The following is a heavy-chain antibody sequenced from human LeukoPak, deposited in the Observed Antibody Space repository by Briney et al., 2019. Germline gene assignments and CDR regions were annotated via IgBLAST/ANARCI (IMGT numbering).Heavy chain of an antibody. CDR3: AKDARAYSSGWYGY. CDR2: ISGSGGST. Sequence: GGSLRLSCAASGFTFSNYAMSWVRQAPGKGLEWVSPISGSGGSTYYADSVKGRFTISRDSSKNTLYLQMNSLRAEDTAVYYCAKDARAYSSGWYGYWGQGTLVTVSS. J-gene: IGHJ4*02. V-gene: IGHV3-23*01. D-gene: IGHD6-19*01. CDR1: GFTFSNYA.